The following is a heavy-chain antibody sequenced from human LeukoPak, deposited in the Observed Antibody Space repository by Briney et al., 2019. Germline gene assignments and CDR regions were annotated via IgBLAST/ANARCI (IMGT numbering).Heavy chain of an antibody. D-gene: IGHD1-1*01. Sequence: GGSLRLSCAASGFTFSSYWMHWVRQVPGKGRVWVSRINVDGISTNYADSVKGRFTISRDNAQHTLYLQMNSLRVEDTAVYYCARDHLNRVPPVFDYWGQGTLVTVSS. J-gene: IGHJ4*02. CDR1: GFTFSSYW. V-gene: IGHV3-74*01. CDR2: INVDGIST. CDR3: ARDHLNRVPPVFDY.